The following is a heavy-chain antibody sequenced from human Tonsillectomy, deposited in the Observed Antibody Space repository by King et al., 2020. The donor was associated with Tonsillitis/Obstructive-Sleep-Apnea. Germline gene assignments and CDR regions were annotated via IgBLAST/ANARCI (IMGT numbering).Heavy chain of an antibody. Sequence: VQLQQWGAGLLKPSGTLSLTCAVYGGSFSGYYWSWISQPPGKGLEWIGEINHSGSTNYNPSLKSRVTISVDTSKNQFSLDLSSVTAADTAVYYCARDYTSSPYYYYYMDVWGKGTTVTVSS. D-gene: IGHD6-6*01. CDR2: INHSGST. V-gene: IGHV4-34*01. CDR3: ARDYTSSPYYYYYMDV. J-gene: IGHJ6*03. CDR1: GGSFSGYY.